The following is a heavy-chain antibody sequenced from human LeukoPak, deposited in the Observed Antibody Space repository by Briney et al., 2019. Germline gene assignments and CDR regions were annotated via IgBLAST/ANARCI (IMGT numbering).Heavy chain of an antibody. D-gene: IGHD1-26*01. CDR1: GFTFSSYS. V-gene: IGHV3-66*01. J-gene: IGHJ4*02. CDR3: ARDVLGRRYYFDY. Sequence: GGSLRLSCAASGFTFSSYSMNWVRQAPGKGLEWVSVIYSGGSTYYADSVKGRFTISRDNSKNTLYLQMNSLRAEDTAVYYCARDVLGRRYYFDYWGQGTLVTVSS. CDR2: IYSGGST.